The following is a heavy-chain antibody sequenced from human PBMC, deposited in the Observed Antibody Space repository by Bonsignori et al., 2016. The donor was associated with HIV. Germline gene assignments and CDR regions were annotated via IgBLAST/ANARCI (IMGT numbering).Heavy chain of an antibody. J-gene: IGHJ3*02. V-gene: IGHV4-59*01. D-gene: IGHD3-16*01. CDR3: ARAAGGGFDI. CDR2: IYYSGST. Sequence: RQAPGKGLEWIGYIYYSGSTNYNPSLKSRVTISVDTSKNQFSLKLSSVTAADTAVYYCARAAGGGFDIWGQGTMVTVSS.